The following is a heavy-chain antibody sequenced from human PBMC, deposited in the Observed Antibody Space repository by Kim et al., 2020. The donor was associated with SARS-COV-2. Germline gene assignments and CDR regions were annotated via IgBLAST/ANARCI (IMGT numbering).Heavy chain of an antibody. D-gene: IGHD6-19*01. V-gene: IGHV4-30-2*04. J-gene: IGHJ4*02. Sequence: SLKSRVTISVDTSKNPFSLKLSSVTAADTAVYYCARAVWLQWLVPRFDYWGQGTLVTVSS. CDR3: ARAVWLQWLVPRFDY.